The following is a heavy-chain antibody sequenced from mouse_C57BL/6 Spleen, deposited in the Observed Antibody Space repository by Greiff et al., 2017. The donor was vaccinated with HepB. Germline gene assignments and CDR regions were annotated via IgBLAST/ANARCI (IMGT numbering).Heavy chain of an antibody. CDR3: ARTEFLSRGAMDY. D-gene: IGHD1-1*01. V-gene: IGHV1-53*01. CDR2: INPSNGGT. CDR1: GYTFTSYW. Sequence: QVQLQQPGTELVKPGASVKLSCKASGYTFTSYWMHWVKQRPGQGLEWIGNINPSNGGTNYNEKFKSKATLTVGKSSSTAYMQLSSLTSEDSAVYYCARTEFLSRGAMDYWDQGTSVTVSS. J-gene: IGHJ4*01.